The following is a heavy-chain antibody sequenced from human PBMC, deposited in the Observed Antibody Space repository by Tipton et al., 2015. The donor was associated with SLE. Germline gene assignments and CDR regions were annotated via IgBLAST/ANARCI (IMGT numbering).Heavy chain of an antibody. CDR2: IYYTGTT. CDR3: ARRYGTSFDY. D-gene: IGHD2-8*01. V-gene: IGHV4-59*08. Sequence: LRLSCSVSDGSITSYYWSWIRQPPGKELEWIGHIYYTGTTYYNPSLKSRLTLSMDTSKSQFSLRVSSVTAADTAVYYCARRYGTSFDYWDQGTLVTVSS. CDR1: DGSITSYY. J-gene: IGHJ4*02.